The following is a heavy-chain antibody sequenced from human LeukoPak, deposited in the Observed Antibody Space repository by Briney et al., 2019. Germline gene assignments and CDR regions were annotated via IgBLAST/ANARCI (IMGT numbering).Heavy chain of an antibody. CDR3: GIRYFDWLSLDY. CDR1: GCTLSSYA. Sequence: SVKVSCKASGCTLSSYAMSWVRQAPGQGLEWMGGISPIFGTANYAQKVQGRVTITADESTSTAYMELSSLRSEFFFQAEDGIRYFDWLSLDYWGQGTLVTVSS. V-gene: IGHV1-69*13. J-gene: IGHJ4*02. CDR2: ISPIFGTA. D-gene: IGHD3-9*01.